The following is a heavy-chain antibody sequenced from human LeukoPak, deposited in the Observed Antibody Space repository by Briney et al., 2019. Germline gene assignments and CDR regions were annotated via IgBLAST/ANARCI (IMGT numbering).Heavy chain of an antibody. D-gene: IGHD2-15*01. CDR3: ARLPKDIVVVVAATH. J-gene: IGHJ4*02. CDR1: GYSFTSYW. Sequence: GESLKISCKGSGYSFTSYWIGWVRQMPGKGLEWMGIIYPGDSDTRYSPSFQGQVTISADRSISTAYPQWSSLKASDTAMYYCARLPKDIVVVVAATHWGQGTLVTVSS. V-gene: IGHV5-51*01. CDR2: IYPGDSDT.